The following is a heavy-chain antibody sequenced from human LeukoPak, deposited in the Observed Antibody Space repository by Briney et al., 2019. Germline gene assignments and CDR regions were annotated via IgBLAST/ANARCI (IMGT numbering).Heavy chain of an antibody. CDR3: ARGETIMPHFDY. CDR1: GYTFTGYY. D-gene: IGHD5-12*01. J-gene: IGHJ4*02. Sequence: ASVKVSCEASGYTFTGYYMHWVRQAPGQGLEWMGWINPNSGGTNYAQKFQGRVTMTRDTSISTAYMELSRLRSDDTAVYYCARGETIMPHFDYWGQGTLVTVSS. CDR2: INPNSGGT. V-gene: IGHV1-2*02.